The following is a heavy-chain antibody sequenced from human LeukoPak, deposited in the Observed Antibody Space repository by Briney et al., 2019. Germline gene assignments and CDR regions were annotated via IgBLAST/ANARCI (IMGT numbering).Heavy chain of an antibody. J-gene: IGHJ5*02. V-gene: IGHV3-21*01. CDR2: ISSSSSYI. CDR1: GFTFSSYS. CDR3: ARVHDSGYKIYNWFDP. D-gene: IGHD5-12*01. Sequence: GGSLRLSCAASGFTFSSYSMNWVRQAPGKGLEWVSSISSSSSYIYYADSVKGRFTISRDNAKNSLYLQMNSLRAEDTAVYYCARVHDSGYKIYNWFDPWGQGTLVIVSS.